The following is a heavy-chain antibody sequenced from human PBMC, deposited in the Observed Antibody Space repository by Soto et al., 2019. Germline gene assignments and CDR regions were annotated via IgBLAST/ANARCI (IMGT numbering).Heavy chain of an antibody. CDR1: GGTFSSYR. CDR2: IVPIYRTA. D-gene: IGHD6-13*01. CDR3: VRDSGAKLSSS. J-gene: IGHJ4*02. V-gene: IGHV1-69*13. Sequence: ASVKVSCKASGGTFSSYRINWVRQAPGQGLEWVGGIVPIYRTADYAQKFQGRVTITADESARTSYMELRSLKSQDTAVYYCVRDSGAKLSSSWGRGTLVTVSS.